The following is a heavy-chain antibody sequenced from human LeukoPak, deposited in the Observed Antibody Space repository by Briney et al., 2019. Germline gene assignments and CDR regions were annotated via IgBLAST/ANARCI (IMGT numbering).Heavy chain of an antibody. J-gene: IGHJ3*02. Sequence: ASVKVSCKASGYSFTNYGISWVRQAPGQGLEWMGWISAYNGYTHFAQKFQGRVTMTTDTSTSTAYMELRSLKSDDTAVYYCASLKNYYDSSGYLVTDAFDIWGQGTMVTVSS. CDR3: ASLKNYYDSSGYLVTDAFDI. D-gene: IGHD3-22*01. CDR2: ISAYNGYT. V-gene: IGHV1-18*01. CDR1: GYSFTNYG.